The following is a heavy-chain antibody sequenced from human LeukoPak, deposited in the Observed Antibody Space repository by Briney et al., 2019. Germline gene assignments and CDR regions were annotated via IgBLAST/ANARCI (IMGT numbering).Heavy chain of an antibody. Sequence: ASVKVSCKASGYTFTGHYMHWVRQAPGQGLEWMGWINPNSGGTNYAQKFQGRVTMTRDTSISTAYMELSRLRSDDTAVYYCARDFGDTYSSSWYQFDCWGQGTLVTVSS. D-gene: IGHD6-13*01. CDR1: GYTFTGHY. CDR2: INPNSGGT. V-gene: IGHV1-2*02. CDR3: ARDFGDTYSSSWYQFDC. J-gene: IGHJ4*02.